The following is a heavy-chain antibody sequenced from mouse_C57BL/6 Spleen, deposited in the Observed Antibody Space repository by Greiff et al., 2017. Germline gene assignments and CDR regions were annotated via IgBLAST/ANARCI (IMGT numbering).Heavy chain of an antibody. CDR1: GYTFTDYE. V-gene: IGHV1-15*01. D-gene: IGHD1-1*01. CDR3: TGRDYYGSSYVYWYVDV. Sequence: QVQLQQSGAELVRPGASVTLSCKASGYTFTDYEMHWVKQTPVHGLEWIGAIDPETGGTAYNQKFKGKAILTADKSSSTAYMALRSLTSEDSAVYYCTGRDYYGSSYVYWYVDVWGTGTTVTVSS. J-gene: IGHJ1*03. CDR2: IDPETGGT.